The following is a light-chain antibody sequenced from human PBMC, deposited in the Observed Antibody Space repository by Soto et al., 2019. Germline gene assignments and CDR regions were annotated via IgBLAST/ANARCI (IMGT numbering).Light chain of an antibody. CDR1: QSVRSN. Sequence: EIVMTQSPATLSVSPGERATLSCRASQSVRSNLAWYQQKPGQAPRLLIYGASIRATGIPARFSGSGSGTEFTLTISSLQSEDFAVYYCQQYNNWPITFGQGTRLEIK. CDR2: GAS. J-gene: IGKJ5*01. V-gene: IGKV3D-15*01. CDR3: QQYNNWPIT.